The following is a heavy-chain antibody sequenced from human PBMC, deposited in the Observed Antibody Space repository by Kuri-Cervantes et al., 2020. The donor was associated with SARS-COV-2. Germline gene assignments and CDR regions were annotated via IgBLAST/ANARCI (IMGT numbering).Heavy chain of an antibody. CDR3: ARLEWELFGEDY. CDR1: GGSISSYY. J-gene: IGHJ4*02. Sequence: GSLRLSCTVSGGSISSYYWSWVRQPPGKGLEWIGYIYYSGSTNYNPSLKSRVTISVDTSKNQFSLKLSSVTAADTAVYYCARLEWELFGEDYWGQGTLVTVSS. D-gene: IGHD1-26*01. V-gene: IGHV4-59*12. CDR2: IYYSGST.